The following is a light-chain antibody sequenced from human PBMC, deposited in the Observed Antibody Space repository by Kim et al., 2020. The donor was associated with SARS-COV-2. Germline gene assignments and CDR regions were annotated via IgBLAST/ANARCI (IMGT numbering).Light chain of an antibody. CDR3: ATWDSSLSAVV. V-gene: IGLV1-51*01. J-gene: IGLJ2*01. Sequence: GQEVTISCSGNNSNVGNHFVSWYQYLPGTAPKLVIYDTNKRPSGIPDRFSGYRVATSATLDITGLQTGDEADYYCATWDSSLSAVVFGGGTQLTVL. CDR1: NSNVGNHF. CDR2: DTN.